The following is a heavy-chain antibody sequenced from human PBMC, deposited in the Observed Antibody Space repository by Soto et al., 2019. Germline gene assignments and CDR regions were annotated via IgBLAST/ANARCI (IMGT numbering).Heavy chain of an antibody. CDR1: GFTFSSYE. V-gene: IGHV3-48*03. J-gene: IGHJ2*01. CDR2: ISSSGSTI. CDR3: ARYYDSSGYYHYWYFDL. Sequence: PGGSLRLSCAASGFTFSSYEMNWVRQAPGKGLEWVSYISSSGSTIYYADSVKGRFTISRDNAKNSLYLQMNSLRAEDTAVYYCARYYDSSGYYHYWYFDLWGRGTLVTVSS. D-gene: IGHD3-22*01.